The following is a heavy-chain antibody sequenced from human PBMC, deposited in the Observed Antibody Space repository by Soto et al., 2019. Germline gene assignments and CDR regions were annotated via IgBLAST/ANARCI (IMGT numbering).Heavy chain of an antibody. CDR1: GYTFTSYY. CDR2: INPSGGST. Sequence: GASVKVSCKASGYTFTSYYMHWVRQAPGQGLEWMGIINPSGGSTSYAQKFQGRVTMTRDTSTSTVYMELSSLRSEDTAVYYCARGIAVAGSDYYYYGMDVWGQGTTVTVSS. J-gene: IGHJ6*02. D-gene: IGHD6-19*01. V-gene: IGHV1-46*01. CDR3: ARGIAVAGSDYYYYGMDV.